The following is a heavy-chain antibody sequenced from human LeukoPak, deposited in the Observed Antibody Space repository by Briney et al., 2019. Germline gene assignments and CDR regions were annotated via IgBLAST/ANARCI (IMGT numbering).Heavy chain of an antibody. J-gene: IGHJ3*02. CDR3: ARDRGPSGSYYDAFDI. CDR2: IYTSGST. D-gene: IGHD1-26*01. CDR1: GGSISSYY. V-gene: IGHV4-4*07. Sequence: PSETLSLTCTVSGGSISSYYWSWIRQPAGKGLEWIGRIYTSGSTNYNPSLKSRVTMSVDTSKNQFSLKLSSVTAADTAVCYCARDRGPSGSYYDAFDIWGQGTMVTVSS.